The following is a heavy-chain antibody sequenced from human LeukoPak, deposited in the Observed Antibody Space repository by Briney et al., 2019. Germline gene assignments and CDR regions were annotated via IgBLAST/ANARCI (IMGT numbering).Heavy chain of an antibody. CDR1: GGSISSNIYY. J-gene: IGHJ4*02. V-gene: IGHV4-39*01. D-gene: IGHD6-13*01. Sequence: PSETLSLTCTVSGGSISSNIYYWGWTRQPPGKGLEWIGSIYYSGSTFYNPSLKSRVTISVDTSKNQFSLELSSVTAADTAVYYCARHLRTSWYNPFDYWGQGTLVTVSS. CDR3: ARHLRTSWYNPFDY. CDR2: IYYSGST.